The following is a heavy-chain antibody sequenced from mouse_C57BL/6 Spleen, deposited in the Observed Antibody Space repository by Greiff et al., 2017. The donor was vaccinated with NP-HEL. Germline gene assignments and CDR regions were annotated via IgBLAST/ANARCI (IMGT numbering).Heavy chain of an antibody. CDR2: IYPGDGDT. V-gene: IGHV1-80*01. Sequence: QVQLKESGAELVKPGASVKISCKASGYAFSSYWMNWVKQRPGKGLEWIGQIYPGDGDTNYNGKFKGKATLTADKSSSTAYMQLSSLTSEDSAVYFCARLGYYGSPDYWGQGTTLTVSS. J-gene: IGHJ2*01. CDR1: GYAFSSYW. D-gene: IGHD1-1*01. CDR3: ARLGYYGSPDY.